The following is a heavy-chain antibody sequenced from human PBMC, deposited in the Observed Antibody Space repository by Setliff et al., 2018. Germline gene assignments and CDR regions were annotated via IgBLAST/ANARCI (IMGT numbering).Heavy chain of an antibody. CDR1: DDSISSRHYY. D-gene: IGHD3-3*01. CDR2: IYTSWST. J-gene: IGHJ6*03. CDR3: ARMSGFQYMDV. V-gene: IGHV4-61*09. Sequence: SETLSLTCTVSDDSISSRHYYWSWIRQPAGKGLEWIGHIYTSWSTIYNPSLKSRLTISLDTSKNQFSLTLSSVTAADTAVYYCARMSGFQYMDVWGKGTTVTVSS.